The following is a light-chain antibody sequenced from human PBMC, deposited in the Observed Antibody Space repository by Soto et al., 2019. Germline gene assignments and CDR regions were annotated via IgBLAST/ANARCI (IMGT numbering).Light chain of an antibody. CDR2: KAS. CDR3: QQYNSVSLLT. V-gene: IGKV1-5*03. Sequence: DIQMTQSPSTLSASVGDRVTITCRASQSISNWLAWYQQKPGKAPKLLIYKASTLESGVTSRFSGSGSGTEFTLTISSLQPDDFATYYCQQYNSVSLLTFGGGTKVEIK. CDR1: QSISNW. J-gene: IGKJ4*01.